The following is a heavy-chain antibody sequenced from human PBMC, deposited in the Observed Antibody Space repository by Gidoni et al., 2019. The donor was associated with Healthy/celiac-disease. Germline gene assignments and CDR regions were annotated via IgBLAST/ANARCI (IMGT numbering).Heavy chain of an antibody. V-gene: IGHV3-7*01. D-gene: IGHD3-22*01. CDR2: IKPDGSEK. CDR3: ARGWRLGIIVLDYGMGV. J-gene: IGHJ6*02. Sequence: EVQLVESGGGLVQPGGSLRLSCAASGFTFKNYWMTWVRQAPGRGLEWVANIKPDGSEKYYVDSVRGRFTISRDNAKNSLYLQMNSLRVEDTAVYYCARGWRLGIIVLDYGMGVWGQGTTVTVSS. CDR1: GFTFKNYW.